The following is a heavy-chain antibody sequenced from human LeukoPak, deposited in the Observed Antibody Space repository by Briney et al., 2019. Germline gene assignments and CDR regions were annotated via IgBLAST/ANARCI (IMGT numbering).Heavy chain of an antibody. V-gene: IGHV3-23*01. CDR1: GFTFIRYA. CDR3: ARTGLRFLEWLPRDY. Sequence: GGSLRLSCADSGFTFIRYAMSWVRQAPGKGLEWVSGISDSGGSTYYADSVKGRFTISRDNSRKTLYLQMNSLRAEDTAVYYCARTGLRFLEWLPRDYWGQGTLVTVSS. CDR2: ISDSGGST. J-gene: IGHJ4*02. D-gene: IGHD3-3*01.